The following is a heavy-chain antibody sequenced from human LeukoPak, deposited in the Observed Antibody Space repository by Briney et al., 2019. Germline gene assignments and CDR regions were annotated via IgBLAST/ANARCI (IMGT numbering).Heavy chain of an antibody. D-gene: IGHD6-6*01. CDR1: GGSISSGDYY. Sequence: SETLSLTCTVSGGSISSGDYYWSWIRQPPGKGLEWIGYIYYSGSTYYNPSLKSRVTISVDTSKNQFSLKLSSVTAADTAVYSCASIAARPYLDYWGQGTLVTVPS. V-gene: IGHV4-30-4*01. CDR3: ASIAARPYLDY. CDR2: IYYSGST. J-gene: IGHJ4*02.